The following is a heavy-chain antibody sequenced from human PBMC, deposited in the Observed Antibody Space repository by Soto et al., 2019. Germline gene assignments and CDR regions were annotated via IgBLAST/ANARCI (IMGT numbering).Heavy chain of an antibody. CDR1: GSTFTGYY. CDR3: ARAAPTWVNYYGMDV. CDR2: INPNSGGT. Sequence: ASVNVSCKASGSTFTGYYMNWVRHAPGQGLEWMGWINPNSGGTNYAQKFQGWVTMTRDTSISTAYMELSRLRSDDTAVYYCARAAPTWVNYYGMDVWGQGTTVTVSS. V-gene: IGHV1-2*04. D-gene: IGHD2-21*01. J-gene: IGHJ6*02.